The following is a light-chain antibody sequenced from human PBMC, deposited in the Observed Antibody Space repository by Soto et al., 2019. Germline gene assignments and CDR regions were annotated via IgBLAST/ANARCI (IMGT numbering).Light chain of an antibody. CDR2: DAS. J-gene: IGKJ1*01. CDR3: QQYSTYPWT. V-gene: IGKV1-5*01. CDR1: QSISSW. Sequence: DIQMTQSPSTLSASVGDRVTITCRASQSISSWLAWYQQKPGKAPKVLIFDASSLESGAPSRFSGSGSATKFTLTISSLQPDDFATYYCQQYSTYPWTFGQGTKVDIK.